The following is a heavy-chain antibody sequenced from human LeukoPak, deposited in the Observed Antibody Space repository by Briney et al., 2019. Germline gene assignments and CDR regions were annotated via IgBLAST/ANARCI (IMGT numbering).Heavy chain of an antibody. CDR3: ASLKNYYDSSGYLVTDAFDI. CDR1: GYTFTGYY. Sequence: ASVKVSCKASGYTFTGYYMHWVRQAPGQGLEWMGWINPNSGGTNYAQKLQGSVTMTTDTSTSAAYMELRSLKSDDTAVYYCASLKNYYDSSGYLVTDAFDIWGQGTMVTVSS. CDR2: INPNSGGT. D-gene: IGHD3-22*01. V-gene: IGHV1-2*02. J-gene: IGHJ3*02.